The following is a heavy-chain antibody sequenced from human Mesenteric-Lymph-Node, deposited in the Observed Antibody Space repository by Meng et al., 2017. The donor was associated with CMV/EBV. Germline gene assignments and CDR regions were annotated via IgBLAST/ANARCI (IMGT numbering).Heavy chain of an antibody. D-gene: IGHD2-2*01. J-gene: IGHJ2*01. Sequence: GESLKISCAASGFTFSTYAMNWVRQAPGKGLEWVSAINDSGGSTYYADSVKGRFTISRDNSKNTLYLQMNSLRAEDTAVYYCARGGYCSSSSCPWYFDLWGRGTLVTVSS. CDR1: GFTFSTYA. V-gene: IGHV3-23*01. CDR2: INDSGGST. CDR3: ARGGYCSSSSCPWYFDL.